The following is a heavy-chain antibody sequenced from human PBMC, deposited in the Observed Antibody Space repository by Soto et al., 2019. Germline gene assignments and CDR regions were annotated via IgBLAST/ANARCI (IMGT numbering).Heavy chain of an antibody. J-gene: IGHJ4*02. CDR2: IKQDGSDK. CDR3: ARDPIMLREASYVH. V-gene: IGHV3-7*01. D-gene: IGHD3-10*01. CDR1: GFSFLNYW. Sequence: EVQLVESGGGLVQPGGSLRLSCSASGFSFLNYWMSWVRQAPGKGLELVANIKQDGSDKNYVDSVKGRFTISRDNAKNSLYLQMNSLRAEDTAVYYCARDPIMLREASYVHRGQGALVTVSS.